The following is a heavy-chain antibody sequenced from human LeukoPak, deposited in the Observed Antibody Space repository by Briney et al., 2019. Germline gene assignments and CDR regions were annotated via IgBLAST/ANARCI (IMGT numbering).Heavy chain of an antibody. J-gene: IGHJ4*02. D-gene: IGHD3-10*01. V-gene: IGHV4-59*01. CDR3: ARERVRGSGVIDY. Sequence: SETLSLTCTVSGGSISSYYWSWIRQPPGKGLEWIGYIYYSGSTNYNPSLKSRVTISVDTSENQFSLKLSSVTAADTAVYYCARERVRGSGVIDYWGQGTLVTVSS. CDR1: GGSISSYY. CDR2: IYYSGST.